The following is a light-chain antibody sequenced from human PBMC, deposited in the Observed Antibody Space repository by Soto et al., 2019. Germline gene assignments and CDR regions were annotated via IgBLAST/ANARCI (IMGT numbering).Light chain of an antibody. J-gene: IGLJ2*01. CDR3: SSYTSSSTLVV. V-gene: IGLV2-14*01. CDR2: EVS. Sequence: QSALTQPASVSGSPGQSITISCTGTSSDVGGYNYVSWYQQHPGKAPKLMIYEVSNRPSGVSNRFSGSKSGNTDSLTISGLQAADESDYYCSSYTSSSTLVVFGGGTKLTVL. CDR1: SSDVGGYNY.